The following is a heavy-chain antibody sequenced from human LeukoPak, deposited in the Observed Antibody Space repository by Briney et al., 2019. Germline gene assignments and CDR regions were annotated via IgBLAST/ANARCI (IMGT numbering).Heavy chain of an antibody. CDR1: GYTFTSYG. Sequence: WASVKVSCKASGYTFTSYGISWVRQAPGQGLEWMGWISAYNGNTNYAQKLQGRVTMTTDTSTSTAYMELRSLRSDDTAVYYCASGSAGTSLNWFDPWGQGTLVTVSS. D-gene: IGHD6-13*01. J-gene: IGHJ5*02. CDR2: ISAYNGNT. CDR3: ASGSAGTSLNWFDP. V-gene: IGHV1-18*01.